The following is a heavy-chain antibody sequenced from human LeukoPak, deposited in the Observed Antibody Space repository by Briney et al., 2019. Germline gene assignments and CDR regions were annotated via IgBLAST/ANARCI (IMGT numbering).Heavy chain of an antibody. J-gene: IGHJ6*03. D-gene: IGHD6-19*01. CDR1: GFTFSSYG. Sequence: GGSLRLSCAASGFTFSSYGMSWVRQAPGKGLEWVSAISGSGGSTYYADSVKGRFTIPRDNSKNTLYLQMNSLRAEDTAVYYCANRGGSSGWPMGYYYMDVWGKGTTVTISS. V-gene: IGHV3-23*01. CDR2: ISGSGGST. CDR3: ANRGGSSGWPMGYYYMDV.